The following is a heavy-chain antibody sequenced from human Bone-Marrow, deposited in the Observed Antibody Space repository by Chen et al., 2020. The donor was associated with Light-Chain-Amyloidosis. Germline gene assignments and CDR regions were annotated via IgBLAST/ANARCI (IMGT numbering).Heavy chain of an antibody. Sequence: EVQLVESGGGLLQRGGYLRLSCAASGFAFSSYAMSWVRQAPGKGLEWVSTIRGSGCSRYYGDSVDGRLTISRDNSKSALFRQRNGLRAEDTAVYYCAKDISYDDILPGYPADAFDIWGQGTMVTVSS. J-gene: IGHJ3*02. CDR1: GFAFSSYA. CDR3: AKDISYDDILPGYPADAFDI. D-gene: IGHD3-9*01. V-gene: IGHV3-23*04. CDR2: IRGSGCSR.